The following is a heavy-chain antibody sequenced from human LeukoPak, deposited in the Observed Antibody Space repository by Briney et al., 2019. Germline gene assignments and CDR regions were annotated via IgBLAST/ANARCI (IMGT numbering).Heavy chain of an antibody. CDR1: GFTFSDHY. V-gene: IGHV3-72*01. CDR2: SRNKVISYIT. CDR3: ARPSSPYSGADY. D-gene: IGHD4-11*01. Sequence: GGSLRLSCAASGFTFSDHYMDWVRQAPGKGLEWVGRSRNKVISYITQYAASVKGRFTISRDDSKNSLYLQMNSLKTEDTAVYYCARPSSPYSGADYLGQGNMVMVSS. J-gene: IGHJ4*02.